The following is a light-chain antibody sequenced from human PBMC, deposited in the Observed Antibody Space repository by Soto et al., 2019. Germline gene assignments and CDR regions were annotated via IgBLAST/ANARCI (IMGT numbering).Light chain of an antibody. CDR2: KTS. J-gene: IGKJ1*01. Sequence: DIQMTQSPSTLSASVGDRVTITCRASQSINTWLAWHQQKPGKAPKLLIYKTSNLESGVPSRFSGSGSGTEFTLTISGLQPDDFATYYCQHYKSYPWTFGQGTKVEIK. CDR1: QSINTW. CDR3: QHYKSYPWT. V-gene: IGKV1-5*03.